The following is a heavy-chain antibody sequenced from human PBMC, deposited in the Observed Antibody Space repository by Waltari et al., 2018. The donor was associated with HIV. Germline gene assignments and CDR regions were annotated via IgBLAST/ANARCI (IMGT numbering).Heavy chain of an antibody. CDR3: ARDPIAAAGRNDYGRDV. V-gene: IGHV4-4*07. Sequence: QVKLQESGPGLVKPSETLSLTCSVSGGSIRSYYWSWIRQPAGKGLEWIGRIYTSGSTNYHTSLKSRVTMTVDTSRKQVSLTLSSVTAADTAVYYCARDPIAAAGRNDYGRDVWGQGTTVTVSS. CDR2: IYTSGST. J-gene: IGHJ6*02. CDR1: GGSIRSYY. D-gene: IGHD6-13*01.